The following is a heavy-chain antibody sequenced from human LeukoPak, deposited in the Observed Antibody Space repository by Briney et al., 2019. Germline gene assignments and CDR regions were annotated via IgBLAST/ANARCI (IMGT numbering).Heavy chain of an antibody. CDR1: GFTLRSYV. CDR3: AKGKASYSSGWYD. Sequence: GGSLRLSCVASGFTLRSYVMNWVHQTPGKGLEWVSSISGSGDSTFYADSVKGRFSISRDNSKNTLYLQMNSLRAEDTAVYYCAKGKASYSSGWYDWGQGTLVTVSS. J-gene: IGHJ4*02. V-gene: IGHV3-23*01. CDR2: ISGSGDST. D-gene: IGHD6-19*01.